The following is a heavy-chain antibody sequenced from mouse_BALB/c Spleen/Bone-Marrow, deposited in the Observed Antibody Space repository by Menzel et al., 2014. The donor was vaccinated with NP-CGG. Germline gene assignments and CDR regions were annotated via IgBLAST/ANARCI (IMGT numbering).Heavy chain of an antibody. CDR2: ITNGGGAT. V-gene: IGHV5-12-2*01. CDR1: GFTFNSNT. CDR3: ARPRYPFYAMDS. J-gene: IGHJ4*01. D-gene: IGHD2-14*01. Sequence: EVMLVESGGGLVQPGGSLKLSCAASGFTFNSNTMSWVRQTPEKRLEWVAYITNGGGATYYLDTVKGRFTISRDGAKNTLYLQMSSLKSEDTAMYYCARPRYPFYAMDSWGQGTSVTVSS.